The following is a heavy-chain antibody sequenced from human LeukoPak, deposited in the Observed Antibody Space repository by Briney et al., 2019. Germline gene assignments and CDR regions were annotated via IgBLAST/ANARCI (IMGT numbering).Heavy chain of an antibody. V-gene: IGHV4-61*02. CDR1: GGSISSGTYY. J-gene: IGHJ4*02. CDR2: IYTSGST. D-gene: IGHD5-24*01. Sequence: TSETLSLTCTVSGGSISSGTYYWSWIRQPAGKGLGWVGRIYTSGSTNYNPSLKSRVTISVDTSKNQFSLRLNSVTAADTAVYYCARGRDGYNFLNRGEYYYFDYWGQGTLVTVSS. CDR3: ARGRDGYNFLNRGEYYYFDY.